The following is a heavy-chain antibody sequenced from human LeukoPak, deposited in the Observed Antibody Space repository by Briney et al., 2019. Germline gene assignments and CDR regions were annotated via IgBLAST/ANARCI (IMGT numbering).Heavy chain of an antibody. CDR3: ARRKGAYSYYYYYMDV. Sequence: SETLSLTCTVSGDSISSSSYYWGWIRQPPGKGLEWIGSIYYSGSTYYNPSLKSRVTISVDTSKNQFSLKLSSVTAADTAVYYCARRKGAYSYYYYYMDVWGKGTPVTVSS. V-gene: IGHV4-39*01. J-gene: IGHJ6*03. CDR2: IYYSGST. CDR1: GDSISSSSYY. D-gene: IGHD4/OR15-4a*01.